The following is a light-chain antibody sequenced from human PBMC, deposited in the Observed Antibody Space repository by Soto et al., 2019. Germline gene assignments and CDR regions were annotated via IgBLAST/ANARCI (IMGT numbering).Light chain of an antibody. V-gene: IGKV3-20*01. Sequence: VVLTQSPGTLSLSHGERATLSCRASQSVSRNYLAWYQQKPGQAPRLLIYGTSSRATGIPDRFTGSGSGTGFTLTISRLEPEDFAVYYCQQYGSSPWTFGQGTKVDVK. CDR3: QQYGSSPWT. CDR1: QSVSRNY. CDR2: GTS. J-gene: IGKJ1*01.